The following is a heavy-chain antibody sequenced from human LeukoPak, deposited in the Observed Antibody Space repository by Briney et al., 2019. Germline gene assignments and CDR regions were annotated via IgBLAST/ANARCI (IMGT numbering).Heavy chain of an antibody. Sequence: SETLSLTCAVYGGSFSGYYWSWIRQPPGKGLEWIGEINHSGSTNYNPSLKGRVTISVDTSKNQFSLKLSSVTAADTAVYYCARDPDSSGWYYFDYWGQGTLVTVSS. V-gene: IGHV4-34*01. CDR2: INHSGST. CDR1: GGSFSGYY. D-gene: IGHD6-19*01. J-gene: IGHJ4*02. CDR3: ARDPDSSGWYYFDY.